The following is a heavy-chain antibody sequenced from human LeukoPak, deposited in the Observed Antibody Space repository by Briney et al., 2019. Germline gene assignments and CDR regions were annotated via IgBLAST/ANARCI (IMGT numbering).Heavy chain of an antibody. D-gene: IGHD3-22*01. Sequence: PSETLSLTCTVSGGSISSSSYYWGWIRQPPGKGLEWIGSIYYSGSTYYNPSLKSRVTISVDTSKNQFSLKLSSVTAADTAVYYCARGAEDYYDSSGVMRDWGQGTLVTVSS. J-gene: IGHJ4*02. CDR2: IYYSGST. CDR3: ARGAEDYYDSSGVMRD. V-gene: IGHV4-39*07. CDR1: GGSISSSSYY.